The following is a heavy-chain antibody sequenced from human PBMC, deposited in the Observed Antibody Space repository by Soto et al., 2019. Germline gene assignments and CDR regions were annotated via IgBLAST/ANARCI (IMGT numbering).Heavy chain of an antibody. D-gene: IGHD3-3*01. V-gene: IGHV4-30-4*01. CDR2: IHYSGST. CDR1: GGSISSGDYY. CDR3: ATLLRFFGP. J-gene: IGHJ5*02. Sequence: SETLSLTCTVSGGSISSGDYYWSWIRQPPGKGLEWIGYIHYSGSTYYNPSLKSRITISVEKSKNQFSLKLSSVPAADTAVYYCATLLRFFGPWGQGILVTVSS.